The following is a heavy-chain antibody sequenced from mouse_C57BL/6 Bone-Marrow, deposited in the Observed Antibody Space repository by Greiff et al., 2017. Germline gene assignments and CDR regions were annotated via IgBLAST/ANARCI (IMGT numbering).Heavy chain of an antibody. CDR2: IDPSDSYT. V-gene: IGHV1-69*01. D-gene: IGHD4-1*01. CDR1: GYTFTSYW. J-gene: IGHJ3*01. CDR3: AKGNWGFAY. Sequence: VQLQQPGAELVLPGASVKLSCKASGYTFTSYWMPWVKQRPGQGLEWIGEIDPSDSYTNYNQKFKGKSTLTVDKSSSTAYMQLSSLTSEDSAVYYCAKGNWGFAYWGQGTLVTVSA.